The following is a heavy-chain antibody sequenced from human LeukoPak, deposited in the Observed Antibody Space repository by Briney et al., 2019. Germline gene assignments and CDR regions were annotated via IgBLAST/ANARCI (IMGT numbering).Heavy chain of an antibody. CDR3: ARQYSDILTGYHRGELYWYFDL. J-gene: IGHJ2*01. CDR2: IYISGSGST. V-gene: IGHV4-4*07. Sequence: PSETLSLTCTVSGGSISSYYWSWIRQPAGKGLEWVGRIYISGSGSTNYNPSLKSRVTMSVDTSKNQFSLKLSSVTPADTAVYYSARQYSDILTGYHRGELYWYFDLWGRGTLVTVSS. D-gene: IGHD3-9*01. CDR1: GGSISSYY.